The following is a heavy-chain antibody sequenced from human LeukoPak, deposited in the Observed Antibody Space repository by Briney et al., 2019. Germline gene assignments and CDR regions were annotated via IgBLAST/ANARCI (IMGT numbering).Heavy chain of an antibody. D-gene: IGHD4-17*01. Sequence: SGGSLRLSCAASGFTFSSYEMNWVRQAPGKGLEWVSYISSSGSTIYYADSVKGRFTISRDNAKNSLYLQMNSLRAEDTAVYYCARANYGDYIVGAFDIWGQGTMVTVSS. CDR2: ISSSGSTI. CDR3: ARANYGDYIVGAFDI. J-gene: IGHJ3*02. CDR1: GFTFSSYE. V-gene: IGHV3-48*03.